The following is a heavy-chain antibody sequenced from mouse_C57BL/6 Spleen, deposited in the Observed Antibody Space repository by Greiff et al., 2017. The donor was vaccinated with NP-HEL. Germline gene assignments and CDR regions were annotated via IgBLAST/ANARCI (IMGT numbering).Heavy chain of an antibody. CDR2: IRSKSSNYAT. Sequence: EVKLVESGGGLVQPKGSLKLSCAASGFTFNTYAMHWVRQAPGKGLEWVARIRSKSSNYATYYADSVKDRFTISRDASQSMLYLQMNNLKTEDAAMYYCVRGPTPGGNYEVWFAYWGQGTLVTVSA. D-gene: IGHD2-1*01. CDR1: GFTFNTYA. V-gene: IGHV10-3*01. J-gene: IGHJ3*01. CDR3: VRGPTPGGNYEVWFAY.